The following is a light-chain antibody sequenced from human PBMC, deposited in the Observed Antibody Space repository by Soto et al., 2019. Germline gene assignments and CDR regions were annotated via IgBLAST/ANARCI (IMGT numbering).Light chain of an antibody. Sequence: QSALTQPASVSGSLGQSITISCTGTSSDVGNYNYVSWYQQHPDKAPKLMIFDVSNRPSGISNRFSGSKSGNTASLTISGLQAEDEADYFCCSYTSTSNVIFGGGTKLTVL. J-gene: IGLJ2*01. V-gene: IGLV2-14*01. CDR3: CSYTSTSNVI. CDR2: DVS. CDR1: SSDVGNYNY.